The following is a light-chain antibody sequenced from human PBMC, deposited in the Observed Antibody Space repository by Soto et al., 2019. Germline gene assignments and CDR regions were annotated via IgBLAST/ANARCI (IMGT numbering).Light chain of an antibody. Sequence: QMTQSPPSLSASVGDRVTITCRASRGIANYVNWYQHKLGQAPKLLIYSATNLQSGVPSRFSGSESGTSFTFHISGLQPDDSATYYCQESTSVPFSFGGGAKLEIK. CDR1: RGIANY. V-gene: IGKV1-39*01. J-gene: IGKJ4*01. CDR2: SAT. CDR3: QESTSVPFS.